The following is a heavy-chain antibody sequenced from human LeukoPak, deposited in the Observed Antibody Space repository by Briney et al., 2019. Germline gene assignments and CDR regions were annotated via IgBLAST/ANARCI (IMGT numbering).Heavy chain of an antibody. V-gene: IGHV4-30-4*08. CDR1: GGSISSGDYY. CDR3: ARVASDYYYYYMDV. J-gene: IGHJ6*03. CDR2: IYYSGST. Sequence: PSQTLSLTCSVSGGSISSGDYYWSWIRQPPGKGLEWIGYIYYSGSTYYNPSLKSRITISVDTSKNQFPLNLSSVTAADTAVHYCARVASDYYYYYMDVWGKGTTVTVSS.